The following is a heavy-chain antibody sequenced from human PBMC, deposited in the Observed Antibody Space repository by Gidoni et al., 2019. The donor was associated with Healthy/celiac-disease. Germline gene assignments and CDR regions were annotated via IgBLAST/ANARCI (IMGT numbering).Heavy chain of an antibody. V-gene: IGHV1-69*01. CDR3: ARGDEIETQQLSYGMDV. D-gene: IGHD6-13*01. Sequence: QVQLVQSGAAVKKPGSSVKVSCKASGGTFSSYAISWVRQAPGQGFEWMGVIIPIFGTANYAQKFQGRVTITADESTSKAYMELSSLRSEDTAVYYCARGDEIETQQLSYGMDVWGQGTTVTVSS. CDR1: GGTFSSYA. CDR2: IIPIFGTA. J-gene: IGHJ6*02.